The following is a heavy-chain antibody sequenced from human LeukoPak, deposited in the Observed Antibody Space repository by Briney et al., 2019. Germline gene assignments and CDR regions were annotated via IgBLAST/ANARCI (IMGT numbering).Heavy chain of an antibody. Sequence: GESLNISCKGSGYSFTSYWIGWVRQMPGKGLEWMGIIYPGDSDTRYSPSFQGQVTISADKSISTAYLQWSSLKASDTAMYYCARRLGYCSSTSCYGFDPWGQGTLVTVSS. D-gene: IGHD2-2*01. CDR1: GYSFTSYW. CDR3: ARRLGYCSSTSCYGFDP. V-gene: IGHV5-51*01. CDR2: IYPGDSDT. J-gene: IGHJ5*02.